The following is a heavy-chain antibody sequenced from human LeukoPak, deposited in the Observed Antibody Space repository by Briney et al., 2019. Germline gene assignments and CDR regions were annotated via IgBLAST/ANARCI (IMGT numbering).Heavy chain of an antibody. J-gene: IGHJ6*02. CDR2: IKQDGSEK. V-gene: IGHV3-7*01. CDR1: GFTFSIYW. CDR3: AREYGASPYYYYYGMDV. D-gene: IGHD1-26*01. Sequence: PGGSLRLSCAASGFTFSIYWMSWVRQAPGKGLEWVANIKQDGSEKYYVDSVKGRFTISRDNAKNSLYLQMNSLRAEDTALYYCAREYGASPYYYYYGMDVWGQGTTVTVSS.